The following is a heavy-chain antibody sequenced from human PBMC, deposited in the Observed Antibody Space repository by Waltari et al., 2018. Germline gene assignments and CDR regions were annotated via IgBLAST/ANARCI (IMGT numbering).Heavy chain of an antibody. Sequence: EVQLVQSGAEVKKPGESLKISCKGSGYSFTSYWIGWVRQMPGKGLEWMGISYPCDSDTRYSPSFQGQVTISADKSISTAYLQWSSLKASDTAMYYCARKRGYSYGSYYFDYWGQGTLVTVSS. J-gene: IGHJ4*02. V-gene: IGHV5-51*01. CDR3: ARKRGYSYGSYYFDY. D-gene: IGHD5-18*01. CDR1: GYSFTSYW. CDR2: SYPCDSDT.